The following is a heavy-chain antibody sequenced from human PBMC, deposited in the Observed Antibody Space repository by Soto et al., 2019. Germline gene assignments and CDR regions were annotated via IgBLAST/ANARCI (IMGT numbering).Heavy chain of an antibody. D-gene: IGHD3-10*01. V-gene: IGHV4-39*01. CDR2: IYYSGST. CDR3: ARQDEWFKGGVVRGVINHYYYYMDV. Sequence: SETLSLTCTVSGGSISSSSYYWGWIRQPPGKGLEWIGSIYYSGSTYYNPSLKSRVTISVDTSKNQFSLKLSSVTAADTAVYYCARQDEWFKGGVVRGVINHYYYYMDVWGKGTTVTVSS. J-gene: IGHJ6*03. CDR1: GGSISSSSYY.